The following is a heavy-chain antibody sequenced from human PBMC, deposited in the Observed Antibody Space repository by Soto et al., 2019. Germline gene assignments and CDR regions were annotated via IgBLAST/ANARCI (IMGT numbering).Heavy chain of an antibody. Sequence: GGSLRLSCAGSGFTFSSYGIHWVRQAPGKGLEWVAVISYDGRNKYYADSVKGRFTISRDNSKNTLYLQMNSLRAEDTAVYYCARGDQYDSSTFDSWGQGTLVTVS. V-gene: IGHV3-30*03. CDR3: ARGDQYDSSTFDS. J-gene: IGHJ4*02. D-gene: IGHD3-22*01. CDR2: ISYDGRNK. CDR1: GFTFSSYG.